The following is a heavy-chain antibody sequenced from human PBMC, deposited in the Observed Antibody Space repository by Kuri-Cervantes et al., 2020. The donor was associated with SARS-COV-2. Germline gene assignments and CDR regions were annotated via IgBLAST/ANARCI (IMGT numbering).Heavy chain of an antibody. CDR3: AGGYTGWISN. V-gene: IGHV4-61*02. D-gene: IGHD2-2*03. CDR2: IYISGST. J-gene: IGHJ4*02. Sequence: LRLSCTVSGGSISSGGYYWSWIRQPAGKGLEWIGRIYISGSTNYNPSLESRVTMSIDTSRNQFSLRLSSVTAADTAVYYCAGGYTGWISNWGQGTLVTVSS. CDR1: GGSISSGGYY.